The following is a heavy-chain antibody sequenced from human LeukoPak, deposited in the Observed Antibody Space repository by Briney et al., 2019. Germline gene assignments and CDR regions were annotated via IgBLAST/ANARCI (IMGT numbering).Heavy chain of an antibody. CDR3: ARKGPLRDNIPSMDV. D-gene: IGHD4-17*01. Sequence: SETLSLTCAVYGGSFSGFYWSWIRQPSGKGLEWIGEINHSGSTNYNPSLKSRVTISVDTSKNQFSLKVSSVTAADTAVYYCARKGPLRDNIPSMDVWGKGTTVTVSS. J-gene: IGHJ6*03. CDR2: INHSGST. CDR1: GGSFSGFY. V-gene: IGHV4-34*01.